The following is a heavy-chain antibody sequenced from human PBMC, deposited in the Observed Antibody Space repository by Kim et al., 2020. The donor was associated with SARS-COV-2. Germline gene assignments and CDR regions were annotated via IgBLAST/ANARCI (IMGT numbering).Heavy chain of an antibody. D-gene: IGHD6-19*01. CDR1: GFTFDDYT. CDR2: ISWDGGST. V-gene: IGHV3-43*01. J-gene: IGHJ4*02. CDR3: AKDIPRRAVAGFDY. Sequence: GGSLRLSCAASGFTFDDYTMHWVRQAPGKGLEWVSLISWDGGSTYHADSVKGRFTISRDNSKNSLYLQMNSLRTEDTALYYCAKDIPRRAVAGFDYWGQGTLVTVSS.